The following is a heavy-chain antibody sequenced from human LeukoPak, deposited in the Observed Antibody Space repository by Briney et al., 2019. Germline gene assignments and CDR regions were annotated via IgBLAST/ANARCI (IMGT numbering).Heavy chain of an antibody. CDR1: GFIFDDYA. V-gene: IGHV3-9*01. J-gene: IGHJ4*02. D-gene: IGHD6-13*01. CDR2: ISWNSGSM. Sequence: GGSLRLSCAASGFIFDDYAVHWVRQAPGKGPEWVSGISWNSGSMEYADSAKGRFTISRDNAKSSLYLQMNSLRVEDTALYYCARVQSGGGLAAAGPFDYWGQGTLVTVSS. CDR3: ARVQSGGGLAAAGPFDY.